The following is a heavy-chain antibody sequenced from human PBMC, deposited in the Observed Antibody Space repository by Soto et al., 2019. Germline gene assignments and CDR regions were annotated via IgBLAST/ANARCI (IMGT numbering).Heavy chain of an antibody. J-gene: IGHJ4*02. Sequence: EVQLLESGGSLVQPGGSLRLSCAASGFSFSTYAMGWVRQAPGKGLEWVSAISGSGSATYYADPVKGRFTISSDNSKDTLYLQTNSLRAGDTAVYYCAKDIKGTGTNVIYDSWGQGSLVTVSS. CDR1: GFSFSTYA. V-gene: IGHV3-23*01. D-gene: IGHD1-7*01. CDR2: ISGSGSAT. CDR3: AKDIKGTGTNVIYDS.